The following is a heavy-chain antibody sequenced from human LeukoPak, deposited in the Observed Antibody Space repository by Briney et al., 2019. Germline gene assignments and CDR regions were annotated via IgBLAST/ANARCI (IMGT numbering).Heavy chain of an antibody. J-gene: IGHJ4*02. CDR2: IYYSGST. D-gene: IGHD3-22*01. Sequence: SETLSLTCTVSGGSISSYYWNWIRQPPGKGLEWIGYIYYSGSTNYNPSLKSRVTTSVDTSKNQFSLKLSSVTAADTAVYYCARERLGYYHRIGLDYWDQGTRVTVSS. V-gene: IGHV4-59*01. CDR3: ARERLGYYHRIGLDY. CDR1: GGSISSYY.